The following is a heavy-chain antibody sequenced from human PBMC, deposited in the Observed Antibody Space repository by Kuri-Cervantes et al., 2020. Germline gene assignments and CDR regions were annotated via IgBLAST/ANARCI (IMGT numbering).Heavy chain of an antibody. V-gene: IGHV1-58*01. CDR3: ARDWGGGSYYYYYYYGMDV. J-gene: IGHJ6*02. Sequence: SVKVSCKASGVTFTSSAVQWVRQARGQRLEWIGWIVVGSGNTNYAQKFQERVTITRDMSTSTAYMELSSLRSDDTAVYYCARDWGGGSYYYYYYYGMDVWGQGTTVTVSS. CDR2: IVVGSGNT. D-gene: IGHD1-26*01. CDR1: GVTFTSSA.